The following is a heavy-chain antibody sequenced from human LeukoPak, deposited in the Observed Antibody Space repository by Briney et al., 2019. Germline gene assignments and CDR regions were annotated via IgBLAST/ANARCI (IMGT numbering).Heavy chain of an antibody. J-gene: IGHJ6*03. CDR1: GFTFSDYY. Sequence: PVGSLRLSCAASGFTFSDYYMSWLRQAPGKGLEWGSYISSSGSTIYYTDSVKGRFTMSRDNAKNSLYLQMNSLRAEDTAVYYCARGGRVHYYYMDVWGKGTTVTVSS. CDR3: ARGGRVHYYYMDV. V-gene: IGHV3-11*01. D-gene: IGHD1-1*01. CDR2: ISSSGSTI.